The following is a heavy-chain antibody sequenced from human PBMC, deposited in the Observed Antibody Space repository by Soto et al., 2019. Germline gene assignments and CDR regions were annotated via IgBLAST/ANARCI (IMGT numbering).Heavy chain of an antibody. D-gene: IGHD4-17*01. Sequence: RASVKVSCKASGYTFTSYYMHWVRQAPGQGLEWMGIINPSGGSTSYAQKFQGRVTMTRDTSTSTVYMELSSLRSEDTAVYYCARDWSLTVTTGYYYYGMDVWGQGTTVTVSS. V-gene: IGHV1-46*01. J-gene: IGHJ6*02. CDR1: GYTFTSYY. CDR2: INPSGGST. CDR3: ARDWSLTVTTGYYYYGMDV.